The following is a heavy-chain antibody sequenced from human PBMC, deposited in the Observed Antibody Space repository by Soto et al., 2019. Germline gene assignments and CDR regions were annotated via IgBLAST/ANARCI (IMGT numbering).Heavy chain of an antibody. CDR3: ARGDKSSWYNYYYMDV. CDR2: INSDGSST. J-gene: IGHJ6*03. CDR1: GFTFSSYW. D-gene: IGHD6-13*01. V-gene: IGHV3-74*01. Sequence: GGSLRLSCAASGFTFSSYWMHWVRQAPGKGLVWVSRINSDGSSTSYADSVKGRFTISRDNAKNTLYLQMNRLRAEDTAVYYCARGDKSSWYNYYYMDVWGKGTTVTVSS.